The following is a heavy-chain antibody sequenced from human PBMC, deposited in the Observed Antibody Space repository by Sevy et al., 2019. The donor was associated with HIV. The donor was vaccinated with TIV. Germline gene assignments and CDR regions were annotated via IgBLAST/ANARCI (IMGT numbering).Heavy chain of an antibody. J-gene: IGHJ4*02. V-gene: IGHV4-59*08. Sequence: SETLSLTCAVSGDSISGYYWGWIRQPPGKGLEWIGYMYYSGSTKYNPALKIRVTISVDTSKKQFSLKLSTVTAADTAVYYSARQGGYYYDSSGYYSEAKPYYFDYWGQGTLVTVSS. CDR2: MYYSGST. CDR3: ARQGGYYYDSSGYYSEAKPYYFDY. D-gene: IGHD3-22*01. CDR1: GDSISGYY.